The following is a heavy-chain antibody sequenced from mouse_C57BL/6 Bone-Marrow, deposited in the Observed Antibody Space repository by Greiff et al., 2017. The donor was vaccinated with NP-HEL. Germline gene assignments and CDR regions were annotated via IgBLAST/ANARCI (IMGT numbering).Heavy chain of an antibody. V-gene: IGHV1-81*01. Sequence: VKLMESGAELARPGASVKLSCKASGYTFTSYGISWVKQRTGQGLEWIGEIFPRSGNTYYNEKFKGKATLNADKSSSTAYMELRSLTSEDSAVYFCARSDGYYDAMDYWGQGTSVTVSS. CDR2: IFPRSGNT. D-gene: IGHD2-3*01. J-gene: IGHJ4*01. CDR1: GYTFTSYG. CDR3: ARSDGYYDAMDY.